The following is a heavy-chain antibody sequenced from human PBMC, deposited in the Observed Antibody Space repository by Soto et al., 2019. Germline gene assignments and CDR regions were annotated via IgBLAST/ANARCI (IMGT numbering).Heavy chain of an antibody. CDR2: FDPEDGET. CDR1: GYTLTELS. V-gene: IGHV1-24*01. Sequence: GASVKVSCKVSGYTLTELSMHWVRQAPGKGLEWMGGFDPEDGETIYAQKFQGRVTMTEDTSTDTAYMELSSLRSEDTAVYYCATLWLIIAAAPAEFDYWGQGTLVTISS. J-gene: IGHJ4*02. CDR3: ATLWLIIAAAPAEFDY. D-gene: IGHD6-13*01.